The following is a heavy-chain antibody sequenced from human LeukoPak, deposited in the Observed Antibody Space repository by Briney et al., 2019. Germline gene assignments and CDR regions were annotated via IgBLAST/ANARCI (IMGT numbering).Heavy chain of an antibody. Sequence: PSETLSLTCTVSGGSISSSSYYWGWIRQPPGKGLEWIGSIYYSGSTYYNPSLKSRVTISVDTSKNQFSLKLSSVTAADTAVYYCARSGGLIAFDIRGQGTMVTVSS. V-gene: IGHV4-39*07. D-gene: IGHD3-3*01. J-gene: IGHJ3*02. CDR1: GGSISSSSYY. CDR3: ARSGGLIAFDI. CDR2: IYYSGST.